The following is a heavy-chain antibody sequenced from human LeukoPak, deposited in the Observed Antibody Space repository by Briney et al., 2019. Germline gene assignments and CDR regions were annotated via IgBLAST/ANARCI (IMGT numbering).Heavy chain of an antibody. D-gene: IGHD3-10*01. CDR2: IYTSGST. CDR1: GGSISSGGYY. V-gene: IGHV4-61*02. CDR3: ARQGISGTHYASFDP. J-gene: IGHJ5*02. Sequence: SQTLSLTCTVSGGSISSGGYYWSWIRQPAGKGLEWIGRIYTSGSTNYNPSLKSRVTISVDTSKNQFSLKLSSVTAADTAVYHCARQGISGTHYASFDPWGQGTLVTVSS.